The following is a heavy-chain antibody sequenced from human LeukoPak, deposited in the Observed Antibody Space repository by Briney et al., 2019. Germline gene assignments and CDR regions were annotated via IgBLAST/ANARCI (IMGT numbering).Heavy chain of an antibody. CDR3: ARDSGDYADY. J-gene: IGHJ4*02. D-gene: IGHD4-17*01. Sequence: GGSLRLSCAASGFTFSSYSMNWVRQAPGKGLEWVSSISSSSSYIYYADSVKGRFTITRDNAKNSLYLQMNSLRAEDTAVYYCARDSGDYADYWGQGTLVTVSS. CDR2: ISSSSSYI. V-gene: IGHV3-21*01. CDR1: GFTFSSYS.